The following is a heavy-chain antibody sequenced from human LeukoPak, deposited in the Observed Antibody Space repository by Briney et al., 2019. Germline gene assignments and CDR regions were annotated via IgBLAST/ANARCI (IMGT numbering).Heavy chain of an antibody. D-gene: IGHD2-2*01. V-gene: IGHV3-7*04. CDR1: GFTFSTYW. CDR3: ARGCGSSSCAYYFDY. CDR2: IRQDGSET. Sequence: RGSLRLSCAASGFTFSTYWMSWVRQAPGKGLGWVATIRQDGSETHYVDSVRGRFTISRDNAKNSLYLQMSSLRAEDTAVYYCARGCGSSSCAYYFDYWGQGALVTVSS. J-gene: IGHJ4*02.